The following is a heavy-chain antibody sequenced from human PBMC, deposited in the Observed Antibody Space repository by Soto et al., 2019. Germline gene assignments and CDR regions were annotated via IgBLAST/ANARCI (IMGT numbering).Heavy chain of an antibody. J-gene: IGHJ4*02. V-gene: IGHV4-59*01. CDR2: IYYSGST. D-gene: IGHD3-22*01. Sequence: SETLSLTCTVSGGSISSYYWSWIRQPPGKGLEWIGYIYYSGSTNYNPSLKSRVTISVDTSKNQFSLKLSSVTAADTAVYYCARENPYYYDSRGPFDYGGQETLATVPS. CDR3: ARENPYYYDSRGPFDY. CDR1: GGSISSYY.